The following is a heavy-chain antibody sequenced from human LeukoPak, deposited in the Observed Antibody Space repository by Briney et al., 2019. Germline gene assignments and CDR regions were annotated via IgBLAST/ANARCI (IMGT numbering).Heavy chain of an antibody. CDR3: AREGRNIAARPLFDY. J-gene: IGHJ4*01. CDR2: INPSGGST. D-gene: IGHD6-6*01. V-gene: IGHV1-46*01. Sequence: ASVKVSCKASGYTFTSYYMHWVRQAPGQGLEWMGIINPSGGSTSYAQKFQGRVTMTRDTSTSTVYMEPSSLRSEDTAVYYCAREGRNIAARPLFDYWGQGTLVTVSS. CDR1: GYTFTSYY.